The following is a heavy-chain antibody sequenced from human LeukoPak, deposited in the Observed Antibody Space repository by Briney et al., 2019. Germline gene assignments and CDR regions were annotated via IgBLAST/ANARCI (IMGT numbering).Heavy chain of an antibody. CDR1: GFTFTNYG. Sequence: GGSLRLSCAAPGFTFTNYGMPWVRQAPGKGLEWVAFIGYDGSNKYYADSVKGRFTVSRDKSKNTLYLQMNSLRTEDTAVYYCAKGLYYKDRSGYPAWGQGTLVTISS. CDR2: IGYDGSNK. CDR3: AKGLYYKDRSGYPA. J-gene: IGHJ5*02. D-gene: IGHD3-22*01. V-gene: IGHV3-30*02.